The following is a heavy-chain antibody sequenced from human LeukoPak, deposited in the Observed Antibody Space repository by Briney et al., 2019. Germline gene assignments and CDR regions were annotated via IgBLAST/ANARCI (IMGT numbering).Heavy chain of an antibody. CDR3: ARGSYRVELYYFDY. D-gene: IGHD1-1*01. CDR1: GFTFSSYA. CDR2: ISYDGSNK. V-gene: IGHV3-30-3*01. Sequence: GGSLRLSCAASGFTFSSYAMHWVRQAPGKGLEWVAVISYDGSNKYYADSVKGRFTISRDNSKNTLYLQMNSLRAEDTAVYYCARGSYRVELYYFDYWGQGTLVTVSS. J-gene: IGHJ4*02.